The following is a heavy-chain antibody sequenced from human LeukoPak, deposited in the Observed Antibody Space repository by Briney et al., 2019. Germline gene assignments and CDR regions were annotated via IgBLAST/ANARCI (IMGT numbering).Heavy chain of an antibody. CDR3: ARIRGYCSGGSCDSNDY. V-gene: IGHV1-69*02. J-gene: IGHJ4*02. D-gene: IGHD2-15*01. Sequence: SVKVSCKASGYTFTGYYMHWVRQAPGQGLEWMGRIIPILGIANYAQKLQGRVTITADKSTSTAYMELSSLRSEDTAVYYCARIRGYCSGGSCDSNDYWGQGTLVTVSS. CDR2: IIPILGIA. CDR1: GYTFTGYY.